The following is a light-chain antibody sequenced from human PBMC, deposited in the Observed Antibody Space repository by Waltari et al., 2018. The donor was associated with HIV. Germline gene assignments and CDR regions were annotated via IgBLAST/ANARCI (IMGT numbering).Light chain of an antibody. CDR3: FLSYNGARV. CDR2: DTT. Sequence: QAVVTQEPSLTVSPGGTVTLTCESSTGPVTNGHYPYWLQQRPGQAPMTLIFDTTTKHTRTPSRVSGSRPGGKASLTLSGAQPEDEAEYYCFLSYNGARVFGGGTRVTVL. CDR1: TGPVTNGHY. J-gene: IGLJ3*02. V-gene: IGLV7-46*01.